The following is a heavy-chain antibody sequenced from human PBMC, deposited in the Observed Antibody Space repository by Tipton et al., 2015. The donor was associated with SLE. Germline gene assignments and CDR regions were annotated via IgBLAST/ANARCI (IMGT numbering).Heavy chain of an antibody. CDR2: IRYDGSNK. J-gene: IGHJ6*02. V-gene: IGHV3-30*02. CDR3: AGSDSSSWSMGDV. CDR1: GFTFSSYG. Sequence: SLRLSCAASGFTFSSYGMHWVRQAPGKGLEWVAFIRYDGSNKYYADSVKGRFTISRDNSKNTLYLQMNSLRAEDTAVYYCAGSDSSSWSMGDVWGQGTTVTVSS. D-gene: IGHD6-13*01.